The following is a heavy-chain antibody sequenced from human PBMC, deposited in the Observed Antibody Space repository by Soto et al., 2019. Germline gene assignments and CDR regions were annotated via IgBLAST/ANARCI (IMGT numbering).Heavy chain of an antibody. CDR1: GYTFTSYY. CDR3: ARSRRPKDSSGYYYPY. Sequence: ASVKVSCKASGYTFTSYYMHWVRQAPGQGLEWMGIINPSGGSTSYAQKFQGRVTMTRDTSTSTVYMELSSLISEDTAVYYCARSRRPKDSSGYYYPYWGQGIMVTVS. V-gene: IGHV1-46*01. CDR2: INPSGGST. D-gene: IGHD3-22*01. J-gene: IGHJ4*02.